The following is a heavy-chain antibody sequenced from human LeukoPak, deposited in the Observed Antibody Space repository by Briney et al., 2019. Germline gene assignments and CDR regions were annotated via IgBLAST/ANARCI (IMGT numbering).Heavy chain of an antibody. CDR1: GVSISSSNSY. J-gene: IGHJ5*02. CDR3: ARLNKPGWFDP. D-gene: IGHD1-14*01. Sequence: SETLSLTCTVSGVSISSSNSYWGWIRQPPGKGLEWIGSIYYSGNTYYNASLKSRVTISVDTSKNQFSLRLSSVTATDTSVYYCARLNKPGWFDPWGQGTLVTVSS. V-gene: IGHV4-39*01. CDR2: IYYSGNT.